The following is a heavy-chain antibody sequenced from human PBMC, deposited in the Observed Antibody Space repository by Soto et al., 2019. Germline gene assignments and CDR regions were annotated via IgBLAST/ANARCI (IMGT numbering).Heavy chain of an antibody. V-gene: IGHV1-69*13. Sequence: AASVKVSCKASGGTFSSYAISWVRQAPGQGLEWMGGIIPIFGTANYAQKFQGRVTITADESTSTAYMELSSLRSEDTAVYYCASGYYYDSSGYYPYAGMDVWGQGTTVTVYS. CDR2: IIPIFGTA. CDR1: GGTFSSYA. CDR3: ASGYYYDSSGYYPYAGMDV. J-gene: IGHJ6*02. D-gene: IGHD3-22*01.